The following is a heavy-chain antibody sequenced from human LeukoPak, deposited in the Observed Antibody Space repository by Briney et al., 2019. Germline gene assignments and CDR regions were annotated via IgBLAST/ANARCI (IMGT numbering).Heavy chain of an antibody. J-gene: IGHJ5*02. V-gene: IGHV3-11*01. CDR1: GFIFSDYY. Sequence: GGSLRLSCAASGFIFSDYYMTWIRQAPGKGLEWISYITTNGASTYYAGSVKGRFTISRNNAQNSLFLQMNSLRAEDTAIYYCARVGLDNTGWHISWFDPWGQGTLVTVSS. CDR2: ITTNGAST. CDR3: ARVGLDNTGWHISWFDP. D-gene: IGHD6-19*01.